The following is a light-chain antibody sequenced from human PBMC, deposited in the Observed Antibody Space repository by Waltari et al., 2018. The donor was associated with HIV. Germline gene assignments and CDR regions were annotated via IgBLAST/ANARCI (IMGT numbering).Light chain of an antibody. CDR1: QRVSSN. Sequence: EIVMTQSPATLSVSPGERATLSCRASQRVSSNLAWYQQRPGQAPRLLIYGASTRATGIPVRFSGSGSGTEFTLTISSLQSEDFAVYYCQQYNKWPLYTFGQGTKLEIK. V-gene: IGKV3-15*01. J-gene: IGKJ2*01. CDR2: GAS. CDR3: QQYNKWPLYT.